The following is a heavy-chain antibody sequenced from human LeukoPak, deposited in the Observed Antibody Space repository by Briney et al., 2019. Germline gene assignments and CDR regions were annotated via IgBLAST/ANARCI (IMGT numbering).Heavy chain of an antibody. J-gene: IGHJ5*02. Sequence: SETLSLTCTVSGDSINSGGHYWTWIRQHPGRGPECLGHIYYSGGTNYNPSLKSRVTISVDTSKNQFSLKLSSVTAADTAVYYCARGLRYFDWLGERHNWFDPWGQGTLVTVSS. D-gene: IGHD3-9*01. CDR2: IYYSGGT. CDR3: ARGLRYFDWLGERHNWFDP. CDR1: GDSINSGGHY. V-gene: IGHV4-61*08.